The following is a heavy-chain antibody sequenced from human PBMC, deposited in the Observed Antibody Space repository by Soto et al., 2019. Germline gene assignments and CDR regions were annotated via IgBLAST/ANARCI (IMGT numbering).Heavy chain of an antibody. CDR3: ARDAVASTLSAFDI. CDR2: IYYSGST. Sequence: QVQLQESGPGLVKPSQTLSLTCTVSGGSISSGGYYWSWIRQHPGKGLEWIGYIYYSGSTYYNPSLKSRVTISVDTSKNQFSLKLSSVTAADTAVYYCARDAVASTLSAFDIWGQGTMVTVSS. V-gene: IGHV4-31*03. D-gene: IGHD6-19*01. J-gene: IGHJ3*02. CDR1: GGSISSGGYY.